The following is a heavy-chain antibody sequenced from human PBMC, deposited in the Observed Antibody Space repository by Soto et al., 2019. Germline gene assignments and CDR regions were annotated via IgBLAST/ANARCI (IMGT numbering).Heavy chain of an antibody. D-gene: IGHD6-19*01. J-gene: IGHJ6*02. CDR2: ISSDGVTT. CDR3: ARLSSGWPPQCGMDV. V-gene: IGHV3-11*01. CDR1: GFTFSDFY. Sequence: QVQLVESGGGLVKPGGSLRLSCAASGFTFSDFYMSWIRQAPGKGLEWISYISSDGVTTYYVDSVKGRFTISRDNAKNSLSMQMNSLRAEDTAVYYCARLSSGWPPQCGMDVWGQGTTVTVSS.